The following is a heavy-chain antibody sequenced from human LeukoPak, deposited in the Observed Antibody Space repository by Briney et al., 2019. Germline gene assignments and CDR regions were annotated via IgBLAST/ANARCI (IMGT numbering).Heavy chain of an antibody. D-gene: IGHD5-18*01. V-gene: IGHV3-23*01. CDR3: AKDSRGYSYGFNPYYFDY. CDR1: GFTFSSYA. Sequence: GGSLRLSCAASGFTFSSYAMSWVRQAPGKGLEWVSAISGSSDNTYYADSVKGRFTISRDNSKNTLYLQMNSLRAEDTAVYYCAKDSRGYSYGFNPYYFDYWGQGTLVTVSS. CDR2: ISGSSDNT. J-gene: IGHJ4*02.